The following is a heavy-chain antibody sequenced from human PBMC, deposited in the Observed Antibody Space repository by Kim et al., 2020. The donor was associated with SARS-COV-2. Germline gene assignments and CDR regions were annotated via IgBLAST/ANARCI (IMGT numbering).Heavy chain of an antibody. J-gene: IGHJ4*01. CDR3: ARDPFGELSAYYFDL. V-gene: IGHV3-11*01. Sequence: GGSLRLSCAVSGFTFSDYYMTWIRQAPGKGLEWVSYISSSGSYVNYADSVKGRFTISRDNAKNSLYLQMSSLRAEDTALYYCARDPFGELSAYYFDLWG. CDR1: GFTFSDYY. D-gene: IGHD3-10*01. CDR2: ISSSGSYV.